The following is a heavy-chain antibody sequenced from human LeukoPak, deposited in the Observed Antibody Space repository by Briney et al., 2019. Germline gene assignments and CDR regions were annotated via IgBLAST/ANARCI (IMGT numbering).Heavy chain of an antibody. CDR3: ARGSPFFPFDY. CDR2: INHSGST. J-gene: IGHJ4*02. Sequence: SETLSLTCAVYGGSFSGYYWSWIRQPPGKGLEWIGEINHSGSTNYNPSLKSRVTISVDKSKNQFSLKLSSVTAADTAVYYCARGSPFFPFDYWGRGTLVTVSS. V-gene: IGHV4-34*01. D-gene: IGHD3-3*01. CDR1: GGSFSGYY.